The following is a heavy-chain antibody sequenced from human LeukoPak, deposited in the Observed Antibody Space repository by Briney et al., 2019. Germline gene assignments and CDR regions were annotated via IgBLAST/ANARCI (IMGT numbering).Heavy chain of an antibody. J-gene: IGHJ4*02. CDR2: FYYSGNT. V-gene: IGHV4-59*08. CDR3: ARQGSGWYYFDY. Sequence: PSETLSLTRTVSGGSISNYYWSWIRQPPGKGLEWIGYFYYSGNTIYNPPLKSRVTISVDTSKNQFSLKLSSVTAADTAVYYCARQGSGWYYFDYWGQGTLVTVSS. D-gene: IGHD6-19*01. CDR1: GGSISNYY.